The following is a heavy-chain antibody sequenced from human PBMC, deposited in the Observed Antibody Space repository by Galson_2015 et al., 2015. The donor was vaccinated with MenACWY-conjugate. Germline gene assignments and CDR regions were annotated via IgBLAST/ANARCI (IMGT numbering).Heavy chain of an antibody. V-gene: IGHV3-30*18. Sequence: SLRLSCAASGFSFSSYGTHWVRQAPGKGLEWVALISYDGSDKNYADSVKGRFTISRDSSKNTLYLQMDSLRAQDTAVYFCAKTRGRWLLGTVADWGQGTLVTVSS. CDR3: AKTRGRWLLGTVAD. CDR1: GFSFSSYG. CDR2: ISYDGSDK. J-gene: IGHJ4*02. D-gene: IGHD5-24*01.